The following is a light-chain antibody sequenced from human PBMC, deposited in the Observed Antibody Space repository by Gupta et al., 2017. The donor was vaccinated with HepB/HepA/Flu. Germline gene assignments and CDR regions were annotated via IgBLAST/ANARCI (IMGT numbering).Light chain of an antibody. CDR2: MAS. CDR3: QQYYSKFT. J-gene: IGKJ4*02. CDR1: QNINKW. Sequence: DIQMTQSLSTLPASVGDRVTITCRASQNINKWLAWYQQEAGKAPKLLLYMASKIESGVPSRFSGSGSETEFTLTSSSLQPDDFASYYWQQYYSKFTFGRGTKVDIK. V-gene: IGKV1-5*03.